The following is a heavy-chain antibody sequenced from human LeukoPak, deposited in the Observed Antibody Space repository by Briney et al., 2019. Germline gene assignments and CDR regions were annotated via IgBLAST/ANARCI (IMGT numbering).Heavy chain of an antibody. D-gene: IGHD5-18*01. CDR2: ISSSSSYI. V-gene: IGHV3-21*01. J-gene: IGHJ6*02. CDR3: ARFVTAYRMDV. Sequence: GGCLRLSCAASGFTFSSYSMNWVRQAPGKGLEWVSSISSSSSYIYYADSVKGRFTISRDNAKNSLYLQMNSLRAEDTAVYYCARFVTAYRMDVWGQGTTVTVSS. CDR1: GFTFSSYS.